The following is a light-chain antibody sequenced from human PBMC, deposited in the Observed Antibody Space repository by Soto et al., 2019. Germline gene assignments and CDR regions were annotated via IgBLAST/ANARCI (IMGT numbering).Light chain of an antibody. V-gene: IGKV3-11*01. CDR1: QSVSSY. Sequence: EILLTQYPATLSLSPGERATLSCRASQSVSSYLAWYRQKPCQPLRLLIYDASNRATGTPARVSGSGSGTDFTLTISSLEPEDFAIYYCVQRSTWPWTIRRGSKVEIK. J-gene: IGKJ1*01. CDR3: VQRSTWPWT. CDR2: DAS.